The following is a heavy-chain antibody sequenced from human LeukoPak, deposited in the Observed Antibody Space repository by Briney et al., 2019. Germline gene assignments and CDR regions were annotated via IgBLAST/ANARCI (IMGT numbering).Heavy chain of an antibody. CDR3: ARGGEKGSFGYFDY. CDR1: GFTFRLYG. Sequence: PGGSLRLSCAASGFTFRLYGMHWVRQAPGKGLEWVSSISYDGRERYYAGSVRGRFTISRDTSKNTLYLQMNSLRAEDTALYYCARGGEKGSFGYFDYWGQGTLVTVSS. D-gene: IGHD3-10*01. V-gene: IGHV3-30*03. J-gene: IGHJ4*02. CDR2: ISYDGRER.